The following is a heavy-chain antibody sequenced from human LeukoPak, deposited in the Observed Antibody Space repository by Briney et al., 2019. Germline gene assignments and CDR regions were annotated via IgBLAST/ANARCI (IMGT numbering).Heavy chain of an antibody. CDR3: AKDRDLGYCSSTSCYSGFDP. D-gene: IGHD2-2*01. CDR1: GFTFGNSW. J-gene: IGHJ5*02. Sequence: GGSLRLSCAASGFTFGNSWVHWVRQAPGKGLEWVSGISWNSGSIGYADSVKGRFTISRDNAKNSLYLQMNSLRAEDTALYYCAKDRDLGYCSSTSCYSGFDPWGQGTLVTVSS. V-gene: IGHV3-9*01. CDR2: ISWNSGSI.